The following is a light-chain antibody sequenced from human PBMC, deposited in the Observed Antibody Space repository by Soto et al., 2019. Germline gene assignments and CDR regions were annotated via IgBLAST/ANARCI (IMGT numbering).Light chain of an antibody. CDR2: DND. CDR1: SSNIGNND. Sequence: QSVLTQPPSVSAAPGQKVSISCSGSSSNIGNNDVSWYQQLPGTAPKLLIYDNDKRPSGIPDRFSGSKSGTSATLGITGLQAGDEADYYCGTWYSSLTVAVFGGGTKLTVL. V-gene: IGLV1-51*01. J-gene: IGLJ2*01. CDR3: GTWYSSLTVAV.